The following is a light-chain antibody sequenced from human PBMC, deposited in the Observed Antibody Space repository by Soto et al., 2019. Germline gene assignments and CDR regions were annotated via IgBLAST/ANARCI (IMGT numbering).Light chain of an antibody. CDR1: SSDLGAY. J-gene: IGLJ1*01. CDR3: SSYGGNHNFV. Sequence: QSALTQPPSASGSPGQSVTISCTGTSSDLGAYVSWYQQHPGKAPKLIIYEVSKRPSGVPDRFSGSKSGNTASLTVSGLQAEDESDYYCSSYGGNHNFVFGTGTKLTVL. V-gene: IGLV2-8*01. CDR2: EVS.